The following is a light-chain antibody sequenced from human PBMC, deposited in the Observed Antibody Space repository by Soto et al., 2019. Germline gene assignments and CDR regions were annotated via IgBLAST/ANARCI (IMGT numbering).Light chain of an antibody. V-gene: IGLV2-8*01. J-gene: IGLJ1*01. Sequence: QSVLTQPPSASGSPGQSVPISCTGTSSDVGGYNYVSWYQQYPGKVPKLMVYEVNKRPSGVPDRFSGSKSGNTASLTVSGLQADDEADYYCTSYAGGNNVFGTGTKLTVL. CDR2: EVN. CDR3: TSYAGGNNV. CDR1: SSDVGGYNY.